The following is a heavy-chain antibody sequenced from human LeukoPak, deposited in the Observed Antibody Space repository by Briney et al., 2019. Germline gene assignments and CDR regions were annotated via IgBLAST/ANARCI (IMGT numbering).Heavy chain of an antibody. CDR2: ISSSSSYI. J-gene: IGHJ4*02. Sequence: GGSLRLSCAASGFTFSSYSMNWVRQAPGKGLEWVSFISSSSSYIYYADSVKGRFTISRDNAKNSLYLQMNSLRAEDTAVYYCARDPWELRPVGGYWGQGTLVTVSS. D-gene: IGHD1-26*01. CDR1: GFTFSSYS. CDR3: ARDPWELRPVGGY. V-gene: IGHV3-21*01.